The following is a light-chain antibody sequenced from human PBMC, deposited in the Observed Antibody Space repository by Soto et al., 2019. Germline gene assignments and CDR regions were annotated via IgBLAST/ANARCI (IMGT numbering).Light chain of an antibody. CDR3: QQYDNSPYT. CDR2: GAS. J-gene: IGKJ2*01. Sequence: VLTQSPGTLSLSPGGRATLSCRASQTVSSSNLAWYQKKPGQAPRVVIYGASTRATGIPDRFSGSGSGTEFTLTITTLEPEDFAVDYCQQYDNSPYTFGQGTNLEIK. V-gene: IGKV3-20*01. CDR1: QTVSSSN.